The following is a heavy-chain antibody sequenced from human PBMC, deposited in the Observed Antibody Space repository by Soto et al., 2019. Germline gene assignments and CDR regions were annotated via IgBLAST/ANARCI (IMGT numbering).Heavy chain of an antibody. Sequence: SETLSLTCTVSGGSIKSDYYWAWVRQPPGGGLQWMGYKYYSGATDSDPSLEARVSFSVDTSKNQFFLNLTSVTVADTAVYYCARGRPNYFYYGLDVWGPGIPVTVS. J-gene: IGHJ6*02. V-gene: IGHV4-30-4*01. CDR1: GGSIKSDYY. CDR2: KYYSGAT. CDR3: ARGRPNYFYYGLDV.